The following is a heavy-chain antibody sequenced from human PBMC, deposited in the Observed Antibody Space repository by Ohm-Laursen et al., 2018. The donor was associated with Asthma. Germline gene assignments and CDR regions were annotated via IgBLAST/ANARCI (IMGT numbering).Heavy chain of an antibody. V-gene: IGHV3-30*03. CDR3: ARDNFAFWIGSPPDY. D-gene: IGHD3-3*01. J-gene: IGHJ4*02. CDR1: GFTFSSYA. Sequence: SLRLSCSASGFTFSSYAMHWVRQAPGKGLEWVAFISYDGSNIYYGDSVKGRFTVFRDNSNYILYLQMNSLRAEDTAVYYCARDNFAFWIGSPPDYWGQGTLVTVSS. CDR2: ISYDGSNI.